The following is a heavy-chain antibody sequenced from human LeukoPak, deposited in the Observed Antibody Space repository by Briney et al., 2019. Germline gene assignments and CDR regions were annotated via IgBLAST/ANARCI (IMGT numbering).Heavy chain of an antibody. D-gene: IGHD2/OR15-2a*01. Sequence: GGTLRLSCVASGFTFTSSAMSWVRQAPGKGLEWVSAISGRSGTTYHADSVRGRFTISRDNSKNTLYLQMNSLRAGDTAVYYCAKVGTVYFPLDFWGQGTLVTVSS. CDR1: GFTFTSSA. CDR2: ISGRSGTT. V-gene: IGHV3-23*01. CDR3: AKVGTVYFPLDF. J-gene: IGHJ4*02.